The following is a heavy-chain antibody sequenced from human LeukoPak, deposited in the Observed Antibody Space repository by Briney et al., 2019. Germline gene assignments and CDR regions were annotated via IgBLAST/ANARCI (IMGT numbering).Heavy chain of an antibody. D-gene: IGHD3-16*02. CDR3: ARGRDDDVWGSYPTCFDY. V-gene: IGHV4-39*07. CDR1: GGSISSSSYY. CDR2: IYYSGST. J-gene: IGHJ4*02. Sequence: SETLSLTCTVSGGSISSSSYYWGWIRQPPGKGLEWIGSIYYSGSTYYNPSLKSRVTISVDTSKNQFSLKLSSLTAADTAVYYCARGRDDDVWGSYPTCFDYWGQGTLVTVSS.